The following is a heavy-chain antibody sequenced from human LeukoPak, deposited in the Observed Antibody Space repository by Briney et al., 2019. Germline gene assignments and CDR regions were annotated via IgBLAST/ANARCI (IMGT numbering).Heavy chain of an antibody. Sequence: GGSLRLSCAASGFTFSSYSMNWVRQAPGKGLEWVSSISSSSYIYYADSVKGRFTISRDNAKNSLYLQMNSLRAEDTAVYYCARVQGETLPTNAFDIWGQGTMVTVSS. CDR2: ISSSSYI. J-gene: IGHJ3*02. D-gene: IGHD5-12*01. V-gene: IGHV3-21*01. CDR3: ARVQGETLPTNAFDI. CDR1: GFTFSSYS.